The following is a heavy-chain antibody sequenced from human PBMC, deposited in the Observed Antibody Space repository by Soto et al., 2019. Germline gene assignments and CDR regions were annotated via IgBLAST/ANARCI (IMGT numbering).Heavy chain of an antibody. J-gene: IGHJ4*02. Sequence: EVQLLESGGGLVQPGGSLRLSCVGSGFFFSSYTMTWVRQAPGKGLEWVSSFSATSENTYYADSVRGRFTISRDKSKNTLVLQMNSLTAEDTAMYYCAKARDPEWVRLPFDYWGQGILVIVSS. V-gene: IGHV3-23*01. CDR1: GFFFSSYT. CDR3: AKARDPEWVRLPFDY. D-gene: IGHD3-3*01. CDR2: FSATSENT.